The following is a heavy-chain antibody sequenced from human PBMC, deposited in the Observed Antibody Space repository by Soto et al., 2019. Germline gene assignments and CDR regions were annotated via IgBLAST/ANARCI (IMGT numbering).Heavy chain of an antibody. CDR2: IYYSGST. V-gene: IGHV4-59*01. J-gene: IGHJ1*01. CDR3: ARGTSSTSWSLSY. CDR1: GGSISSYY. Sequence: QVQLQESGPGLVKPSETLSLTCTVSGGSISSYYWSWIRQPPGKGLEWIGYIYYSGSTNYNPSLKSRLTISVDTSKNQFALKLSSVTAADTAVYYCARGTSSTSWSLSYWGQGTLVTVSS. D-gene: IGHD2-2*01.